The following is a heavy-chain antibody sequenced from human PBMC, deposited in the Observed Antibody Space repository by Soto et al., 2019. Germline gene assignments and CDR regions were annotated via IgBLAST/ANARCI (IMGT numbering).Heavy chain of an antibody. J-gene: IGHJ4*02. CDR1: GGSISSGDYY. Sequence: SETLSLTCTVSGGSISSGDYYWSWIRQPPGKGLEWIGYIYYSGSTHYNPSLKSRVTISVDTSKNQFSLKLSSVTAADTAVYYCARDSGLRYFDWNDYWGQGTLVTVSS. V-gene: IGHV4-30-4*01. CDR3: ARDSGLRYFDWNDY. D-gene: IGHD3-9*01. CDR2: IYYSGST.